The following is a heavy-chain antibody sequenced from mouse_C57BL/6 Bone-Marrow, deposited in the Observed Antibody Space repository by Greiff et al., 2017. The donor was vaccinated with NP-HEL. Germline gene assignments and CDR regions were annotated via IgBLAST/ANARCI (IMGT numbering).Heavy chain of an antibody. CDR2: ISGGGGNT. Sequence: DVKLQESGGGLVKPGGSLKLSCAASGFTFSSYTMSWVRQTPEKRLEWVATISGGGGNTYYPDSVKGRFTISRDNAKNTLYLQMSSLRSEDTALYYCARRNGNLYLFDYWGQGTTLTVSS. V-gene: IGHV5-9*01. CDR1: GFTFSSYT. J-gene: IGHJ2*01. D-gene: IGHD2-1*01. CDR3: ARRNGNLYLFDY.